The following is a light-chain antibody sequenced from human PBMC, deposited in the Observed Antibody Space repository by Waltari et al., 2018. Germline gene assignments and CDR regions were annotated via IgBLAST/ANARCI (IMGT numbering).Light chain of an antibody. CDR1: SRDVGGYNY. Sequence: QSALTQPASVSGSPRQSITISCTGTSRDVGGYNYVPWYQQHPGNAPKLMIYDVSKRPSGVSNRFSGSKSGNTASLTISGLQAEDEADYYCSSYTSSSTLVVFGGGTKLTVL. CDR2: DVS. CDR3: SSYTSSSTLVV. J-gene: IGLJ2*01. V-gene: IGLV2-14*01.